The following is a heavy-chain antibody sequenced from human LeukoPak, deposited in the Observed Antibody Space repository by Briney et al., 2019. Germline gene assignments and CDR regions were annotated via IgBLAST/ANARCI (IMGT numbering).Heavy chain of an antibody. V-gene: IGHV3-30*02. J-gene: IGHJ4*02. CDR3: AKDLPDRYSLEY. D-gene: IGHD2-15*01. Sequence: GGSLRLSCAASGFTFRNYAMYWVRQAPGTGLEWVAFTNYDGSDRCYADSVKGRFTVSRDNPKNTLYLQMNSLRTEDTAVYYCAKDLPDRYSLEYWGQGTMVTVPS. CDR2: TNYDGSDR. CDR1: GFTFRNYA.